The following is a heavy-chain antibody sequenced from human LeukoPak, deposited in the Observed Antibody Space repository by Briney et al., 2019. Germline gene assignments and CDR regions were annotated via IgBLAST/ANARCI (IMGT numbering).Heavy chain of an antibody. CDR3: AKGIAAAGPYFDY. CDR2: ISGGGSST. D-gene: IGHD6-13*01. CDR1: GFTFSSYA. Sequence: PGGSLRLSCAASGFTFSSYAMSWVRQAPGKGLEWVSAISGGGSSTYYAGSVKGRFTISRDNSKNTLYLQMNSLRAEDTAIYYCAKGIAAAGPYFDYWGQGTLVTVSS. J-gene: IGHJ4*02. V-gene: IGHV3-23*01.